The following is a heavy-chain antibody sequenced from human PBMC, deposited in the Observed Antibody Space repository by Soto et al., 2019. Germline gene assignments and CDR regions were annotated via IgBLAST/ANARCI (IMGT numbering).Heavy chain of an antibody. D-gene: IGHD3-22*01. V-gene: IGHV5-10-1*01. CDR2: IDPSDSQT. J-gene: IGHJ4*02. CDR1: GYSFAGYW. CDR3: SRQIYDSDTGPNFQYYFDS. Sequence: GESLKISCKGSGYSFAGYWITWVRQKPGKGLEWMGRIDPSDSQTYYSPSFRGHVTISVTKSITTVFLQWSSLRASDTAMYYCSRQIYDSDTGPNFQYYFDSWGQGTPVTVSS.